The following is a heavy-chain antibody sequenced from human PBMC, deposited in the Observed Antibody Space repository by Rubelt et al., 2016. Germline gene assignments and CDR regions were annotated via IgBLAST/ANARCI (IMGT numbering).Heavy chain of an antibody. Sequence: QLQLQESGPGLVKPSETLSLTCTVSGGSISSSSYYWGWIRQPPGKGLEWIGSIYYSGSSYHNPSLTSRVTIPVDTSKMQCSLTLSSVTAADTVAYYWATSPKLEDAFDIWGQGTMVTVSS. D-gene: IGHD3-10*01. CDR2: IYYSGSS. CDR1: GGSISSSSYY. V-gene: IGHV4-39*01. CDR3: ATSPKLEDAFDI. J-gene: IGHJ3*02.